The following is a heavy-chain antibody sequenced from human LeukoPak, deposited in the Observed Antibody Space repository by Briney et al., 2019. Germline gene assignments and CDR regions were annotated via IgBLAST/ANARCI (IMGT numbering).Heavy chain of an antibody. CDR2: IYYSGST. D-gene: IGHD2-15*01. CDR3: ARGYCSGGSCLRYFQH. Sequence: SQTLSLTCTVSGGSISSGDYYWSWIRQPPGKGLEWIGYIYYSGSTYYNPSLKSRVTISVDTSKNQFSLKLSSVTAADTAVYYCARGYCSGGSCLRYFQHWGQGTLVTVSS. V-gene: IGHV4-30-4*08. J-gene: IGHJ1*01. CDR1: GGSISSGDYY.